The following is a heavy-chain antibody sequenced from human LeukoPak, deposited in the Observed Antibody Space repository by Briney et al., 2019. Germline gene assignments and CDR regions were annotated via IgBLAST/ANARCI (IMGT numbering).Heavy chain of an antibody. J-gene: IGHJ4*02. CDR3: AKVYCTSTSCAHFDY. D-gene: IGHD2-2*01. Sequence: GGSLRLSCAASGFTFSSYGMHWVRQAPGKGLEWVSGISYSGDNTEYEDSVKGRFTISRDNSKSTLFLQLNSLRAEDTARYYCAKVYCTSTSCAHFDYWGQGTLVTVSS. CDR1: GFTFSSYG. CDR2: ISYSGDNT. V-gene: IGHV3-23*01.